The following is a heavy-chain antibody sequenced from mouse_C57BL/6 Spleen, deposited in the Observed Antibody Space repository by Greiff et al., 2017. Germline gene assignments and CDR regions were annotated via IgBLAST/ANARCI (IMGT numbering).Heavy chain of an antibody. D-gene: IGHD4-1*01. J-gene: IGHJ2*01. V-gene: IGHV1-52*01. CDR2: IDPSDSET. Sequence: QVQLQQPGAELVRPGSSVKLSCKASGYTFTSSWMHWVKQRPIQGLEWIGNIDPSDSETHSNQKFKDKATLTVDKSSSTAYMQLSSLTSEDSAVYYCARGDWADYWGQGTTLTVSS. CDR3: ARGDWADY. CDR1: GYTFTSSW.